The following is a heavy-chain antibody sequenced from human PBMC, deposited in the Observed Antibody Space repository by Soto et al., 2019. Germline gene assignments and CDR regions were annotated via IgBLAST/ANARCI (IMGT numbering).Heavy chain of an antibody. CDR2: IIPISGTA. CDR3: ARSQGSSTSLEIFYYYYYGMDV. D-gene: IGHD2-2*01. J-gene: IGHJ6*02. V-gene: IGHV1-69*01. CDR1: GGTFSSYA. Sequence: QVQLVQSGAEVKKPGSSVKVSCKASGGTFSSYAISWVRQAPGQGLEWMGGIIPISGTANYAQKFQGRVTITADESTSTADMELSSLRSEDTAVYYCARSQGSSTSLEIFYYYYYGMDVWGQGITVTVSS.